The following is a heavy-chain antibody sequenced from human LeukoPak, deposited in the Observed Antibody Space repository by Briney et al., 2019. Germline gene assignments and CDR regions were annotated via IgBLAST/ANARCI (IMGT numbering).Heavy chain of an antibody. CDR1: GFTLRNYV. Sequence: GGSLRLSCAASGFTLRNYVMTWVRQAAGKGLEWVSTISGSGGSTYYADSVKGRFIISSDNSNNTVYLQMNSLRAEDTATYFCMRSDYGGLVDPWGQGTLVIVSS. V-gene: IGHV3-23*01. CDR2: ISGSGGST. J-gene: IGHJ5*02. D-gene: IGHD4-17*01. CDR3: MRSDYGGLVDP.